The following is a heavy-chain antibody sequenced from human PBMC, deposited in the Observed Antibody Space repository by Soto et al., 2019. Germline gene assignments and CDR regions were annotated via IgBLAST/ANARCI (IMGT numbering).Heavy chain of an antibody. D-gene: IGHD6-19*01. CDR3: AKDGSSGWYGLCWFDP. V-gene: IGHV3-23*01. J-gene: IGHJ5*02. CDR1: GFTFSSYA. Sequence: GGSLRLSCAASGFTFSSYAMSWVRQAPGKGLEWVSAISGSGGSTYYADSVKGRFTISRDNSKNTLYLQMNSLRAEDTAVYYCAKDGSSGWYGLCWFDPWGQGTLVTVSS. CDR2: ISGSGGST.